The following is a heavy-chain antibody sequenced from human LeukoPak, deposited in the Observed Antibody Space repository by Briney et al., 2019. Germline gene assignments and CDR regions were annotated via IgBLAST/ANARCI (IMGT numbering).Heavy chain of an antibody. CDR3: ASSYYYDSSGYYYVGPHAFDI. D-gene: IGHD3-22*01. Sequence: SETLSLTCTVSGGSISSYYWSWIRQPAGKGLEWIGRIYTSGSTNYNPSLKSRVTMSVDTSKNQFSLKLSSVTAADTAVYYCASSYYYDSSGYYYVGPHAFDIWGQGTMVTVSS. CDR2: IYTSGST. J-gene: IGHJ3*02. CDR1: GGSISSYY. V-gene: IGHV4-4*07.